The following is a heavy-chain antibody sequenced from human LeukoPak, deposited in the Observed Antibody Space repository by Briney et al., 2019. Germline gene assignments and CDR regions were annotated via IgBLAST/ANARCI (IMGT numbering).Heavy chain of an antibody. J-gene: IGHJ4*02. CDR2: IRQDGSEK. Sequence: GGSLRLSCAASGLTFSSYWMSWVRQAPGKGLEWVANIRQDGSEKYYVDSVKGRFTISRDNAKNSLYLQMNSLRAEDTAVYYCARDRRPDPYYFDYWGQGTLVTVSS. V-gene: IGHV3-7*03. D-gene: IGHD2-2*01. CDR1: GLTFSSYW. CDR3: ARDRRPDPYYFDY.